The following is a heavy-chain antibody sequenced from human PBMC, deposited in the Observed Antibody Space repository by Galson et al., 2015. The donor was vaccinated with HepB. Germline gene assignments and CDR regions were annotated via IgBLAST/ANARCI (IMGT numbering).Heavy chain of an antibody. Sequence: SVKVSCKASGYSFTTYYLHWVRQAPGQGLEWMGTINPRSGSSSYAQRFQGRLSISRDTPATTAYMELGSLTADDTAVYFCARDASSLTGWFDPWGQGTRVTVSS. CDR3: ARDASSLTGWFDP. V-gene: IGHV1-46*03. J-gene: IGHJ5*02. CDR1: GYSFTTYY. D-gene: IGHD6-13*01. CDR2: INPRSGSS.